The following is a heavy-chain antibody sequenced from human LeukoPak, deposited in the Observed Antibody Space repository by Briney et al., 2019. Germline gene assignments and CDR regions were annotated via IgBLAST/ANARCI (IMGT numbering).Heavy chain of an antibody. V-gene: IGHV4-34*01. J-gene: IGHJ4*02. Sequence: SETLSLTCAVYGGSFSGYYWSWIRQPPGKGLEWIGEINHSGSTNYNPSLKSRVTISVDTSKSQFSLKLSSVTAADTAVYYCARGRLGWLRSRAFDYWGQGTLVTVSS. CDR3: ARGRLGWLRSRAFDY. CDR2: INHSGST. D-gene: IGHD5-12*01. CDR1: GGSFSGYY.